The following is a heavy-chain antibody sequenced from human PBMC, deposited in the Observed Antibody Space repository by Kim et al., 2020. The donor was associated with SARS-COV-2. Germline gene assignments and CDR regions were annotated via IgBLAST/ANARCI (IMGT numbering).Heavy chain of an antibody. D-gene: IGHD1-26*01. J-gene: IGHJ4*02. Sequence: GESLKISCKGSGYSITSYWIGWVRQVPGKGLDWMGIINPIDSVTRYSPSFQGHVTISADKSISTAYLQWSSLEASDSAMYYCARRVGGATWFLDYWGQGT. CDR3: ARRVGGATWFLDY. V-gene: IGHV5-51*01. CDR1: GYSITSYW. CDR2: INPIDSVT.